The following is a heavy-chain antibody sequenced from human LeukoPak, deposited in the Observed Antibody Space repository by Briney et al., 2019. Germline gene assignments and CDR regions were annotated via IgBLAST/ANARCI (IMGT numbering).Heavy chain of an antibody. Sequence: NASETLSLTCTVSGGSISSYYWSWIRQPAGKGLEWIGRIYTSGSTNYNPSLKSRVTMSVDKSKNQFSLKLSSVTAADTAVYYCARDHSVPVAGVDAFDIWGQGTMVTVSS. J-gene: IGHJ3*02. CDR1: GGSISSYY. CDR3: ARDHSVPVAGVDAFDI. V-gene: IGHV4-4*07. CDR2: IYTSGST. D-gene: IGHD6-19*01.